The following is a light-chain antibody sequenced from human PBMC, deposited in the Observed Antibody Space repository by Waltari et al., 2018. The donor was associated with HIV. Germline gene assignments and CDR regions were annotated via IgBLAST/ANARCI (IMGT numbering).Light chain of an antibody. J-gene: IGLJ1*01. CDR3: QAWDSSTAKNV. CDR1: KLGDKY. V-gene: IGLV3-1*01. Sequence: SYDLTQPPSVSVSPGQTASITCSGDKLGDKYTCWYQQKPVQSPVLINYQNSKRPSWIPERVSGSNSGNTATLTISGTQALDEADYYCQAWDSSTAKNVFGPGTKVTVL. CDR2: QNS.